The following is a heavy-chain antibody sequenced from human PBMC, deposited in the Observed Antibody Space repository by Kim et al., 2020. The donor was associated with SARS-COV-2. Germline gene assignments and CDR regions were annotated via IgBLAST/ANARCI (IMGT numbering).Heavy chain of an antibody. Sequence: GGSLRLSCAASGFTFSSYGMHWVRQAPGKGLEWVAVISYDGSNKYYADSVKGRFTISRDNSKNTLYLQMNSLRAEDTAVYYCAKDYDILTPGAFDFWGQGTMVTVSS. J-gene: IGHJ3*01. CDR1: GFTFSSYG. CDR2: ISYDGSNK. CDR3: AKDYDILTPGAFDF. D-gene: IGHD3-9*01. V-gene: IGHV3-30*18.